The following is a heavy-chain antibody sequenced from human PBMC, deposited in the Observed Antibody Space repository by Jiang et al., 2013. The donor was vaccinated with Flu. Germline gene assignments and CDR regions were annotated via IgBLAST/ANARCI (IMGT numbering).Heavy chain of an antibody. V-gene: IGHV4-59*09. D-gene: IGHD5-18*01. Sequence: SRVTISVDTSKNQFSLKLSSVTAADTAVYYCARGGWGYGLPWYYFDYWGQGTLVTVSS. J-gene: IGHJ4*02. CDR3: ARGGWGYGLPWYYFDY.